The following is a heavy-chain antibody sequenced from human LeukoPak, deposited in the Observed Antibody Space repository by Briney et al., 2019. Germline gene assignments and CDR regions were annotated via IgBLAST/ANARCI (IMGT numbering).Heavy chain of an antibody. J-gene: IGHJ4*02. V-gene: IGHV1-2*02. Sequence: GASVKVSCKASGYTFTGYYMHWVRQAPGQGLEWMGWINPNSGGTNYAQKFQGRVTMTRDTSISTAYMELSRLRSDDTAVYYCARDSMNYDFWSGYYCIDWGQGTLVTVSS. CDR3: ARDSMNYDFWSGYYCID. CDR1: GYTFTGYY. D-gene: IGHD3-3*01. CDR2: INPNSGGT.